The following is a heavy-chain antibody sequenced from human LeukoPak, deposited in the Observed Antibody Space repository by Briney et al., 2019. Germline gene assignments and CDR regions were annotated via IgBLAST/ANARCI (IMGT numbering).Heavy chain of an antibody. J-gene: IGHJ6*01. CDR1: GYTFTGYY. CDR3: ASGGGSSGSASQLSYYYGMDV. D-gene: IGHD6-13*01. CDR2: INPNSGGT. Sequence: WASVKVSCKASGYTFTGYYMHWVRQAPGQGLEWMGWINPNSGGTNYAQKFQGRVTMTRDTSISTAYMELRRLRSGDTAVYYWASGGGSSGSASQLSYYYGMDVWGQGTTVTVSS. V-gene: IGHV1-2*02.